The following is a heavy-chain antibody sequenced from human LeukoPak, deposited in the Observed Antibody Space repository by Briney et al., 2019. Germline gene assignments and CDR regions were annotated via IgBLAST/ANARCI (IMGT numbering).Heavy chain of an antibody. CDR3: ARTPINYYDSSGYYLMFDY. J-gene: IGHJ4*02. V-gene: IGHV3-7*01. Sequence: GGSLRLSCAACGFTFSSYWMSGVRQAPGKGLEWVAYIKQDGCEKYYVDSVKGRFTISRDNAKNSLYLQMNSLRAEDTAVYYCARTPINYYDSSGYYLMFDYWGQGTLVTVSS. CDR2: IKQDGCEK. CDR1: GFTFSSYW. D-gene: IGHD3-22*01.